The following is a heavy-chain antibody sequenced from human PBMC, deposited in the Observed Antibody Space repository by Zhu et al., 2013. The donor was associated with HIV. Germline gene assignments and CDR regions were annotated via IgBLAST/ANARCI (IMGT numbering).Heavy chain of an antibody. J-gene: IGHJ5*02. Sequence: VQLQESGPGLVKPSQTLSLTCTVSGGSISSGDYYWSWIRQPPGKGLEWIGYIYYSGSTYYNPSLKSRVTISVDTSKNQFSLKLSSVTAADTAVYYCARESGGYDYVWGSYRFNWFDPWGQGTLVTVSS. D-gene: IGHD3-16*02. CDR2: IYYSGST. CDR1: GGSISSGDYY. V-gene: IGHV4-30-4*01. CDR3: ARESGGYDYVWGSYRFNWFDP.